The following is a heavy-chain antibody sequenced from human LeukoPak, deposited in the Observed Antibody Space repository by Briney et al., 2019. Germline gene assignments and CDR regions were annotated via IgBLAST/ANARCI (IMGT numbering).Heavy chain of an antibody. CDR2: ISAHNGDT. Sequence: ASVTVSCKASGYTFTSYGISWVRRAPGQGLEWMGWISAHNGDTNYAQKLQGRVTMTTDTSTSTAYMELKSLRSDDTAVYYCARGGSGWCIDNWGQGTLVTVSS. D-gene: IGHD6-19*01. V-gene: IGHV1-18*01. J-gene: IGHJ4*02. CDR1: GYTFTSYG. CDR3: ARGGSGWCIDN.